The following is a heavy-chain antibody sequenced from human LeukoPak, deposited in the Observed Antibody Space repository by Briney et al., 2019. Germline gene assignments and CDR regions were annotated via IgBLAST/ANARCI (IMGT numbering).Heavy chain of an antibody. CDR2: LYYSGIT. CDR1: GGSISSYY. V-gene: IGHV4-59*08. CDR3: VRSVGATSVDY. Sequence: SETLSLTCTVSGGSISSYYWSWIRQPPGKGLEWIGYLYYSGITKYNPSLKSRVTISVDTSKNHFSLRLSSVTAADSAVYYCVRSVGATSVDYWGQGTLVTVSS. D-gene: IGHD1-26*01. J-gene: IGHJ4*02.